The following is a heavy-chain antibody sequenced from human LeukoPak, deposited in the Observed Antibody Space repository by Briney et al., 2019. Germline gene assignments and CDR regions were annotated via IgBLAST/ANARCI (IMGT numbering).Heavy chain of an antibody. J-gene: IGHJ3*02. CDR1: GYTFTGYY. Sequence: VASVKVSCKASGYTFTGYYMHWVRQAPRQGLEWMGRINPNSGGTNYAQKFQGRVTITTDESTSTAYMELSSLRSEDTAVYYCARDRAESIVGATVDAFDIWGQGTMVTVSS. CDR2: INPNSGGT. V-gene: IGHV1-2*06. CDR3: ARDRAESIVGATVDAFDI. D-gene: IGHD1-26*01.